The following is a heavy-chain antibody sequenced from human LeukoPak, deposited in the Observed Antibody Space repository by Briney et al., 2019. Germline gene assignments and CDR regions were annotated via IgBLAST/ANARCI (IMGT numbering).Heavy chain of an antibody. CDR2: ISGSGGST. CDR1: GFTFSSYA. J-gene: IGHJ4*02. CDR3: AKVGSMVRGVDYFDY. V-gene: IGHV3-23*01. Sequence: PGGSLRLSCAASGFTFSSYAMSWVRQAPGKGLEWASAISGSGGSTYYADSVKGRFTISRGNSKNTLYLQMNSLRAEDTAVYYCAKVGSMVRGVDYFDYWGQGTLVTVSS. D-gene: IGHD3-10*01.